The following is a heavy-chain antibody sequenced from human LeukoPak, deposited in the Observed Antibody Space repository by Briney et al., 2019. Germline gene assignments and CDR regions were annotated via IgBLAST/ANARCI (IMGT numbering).Heavy chain of an antibody. J-gene: IGHJ4*02. CDR1: EYSFSNYW. CDR3: ARRRDGYNYVGTDY. CDR2: IYPGDSDT. Sequence: GESLKISCKGSEYSFSNYWIGWVRQMPGKGLEWMGIIYPGDSDTRYSPSFQGQVTMSADKSINTAYVQWSSLKASDTAMYYCARRRDGYNYVGTDYWGQGTLVTVSS. D-gene: IGHD5-24*01. V-gene: IGHV5-51*01.